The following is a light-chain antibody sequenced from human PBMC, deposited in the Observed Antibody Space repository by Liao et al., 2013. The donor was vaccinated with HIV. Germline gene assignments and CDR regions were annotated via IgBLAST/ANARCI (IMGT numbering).Light chain of an antibody. Sequence: SLVLTQPPSVSVAPGKTARLTCGGNNIGSKTVHWYQKKPGQSPVLVITYDSGRPSGIPERFSGSNSGNTATLTISGTQAMDEAEYYCQAWDSSTMVFGGGTKLTVL. J-gene: IGLJ2*01. CDR1: NIGSKT. CDR2: YDS. CDR3: QAWDSSTMV. V-gene: IGLV3-21*01.